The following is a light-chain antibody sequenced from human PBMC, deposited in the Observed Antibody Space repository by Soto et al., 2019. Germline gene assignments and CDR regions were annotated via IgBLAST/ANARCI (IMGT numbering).Light chain of an antibody. CDR1: QSVDSNS. CDR3: QQYGSSPYT. Sequence: ETVLTQSPATLSLSPGERATLSCGASQSVDSNSLAWYQHKPGLAPRLLLYDASKRATGIPDRFSGSGSGTDFTLTISRLEPDDFAVFYCQQYGSSPYTFGQGTKLEMK. CDR2: DAS. V-gene: IGKV3D-20*01. J-gene: IGKJ2*01.